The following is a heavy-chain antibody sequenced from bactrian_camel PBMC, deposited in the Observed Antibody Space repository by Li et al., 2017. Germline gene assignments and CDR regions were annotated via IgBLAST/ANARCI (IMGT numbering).Heavy chain of an antibody. CDR3: AADRGWGGGYCYTEADVFGY. V-gene: IGHV3S1*01. Sequence: VQLVESGGGSVQAGGSLTLSCAHSGITSRHYCVAWFRQAPGKEREGVAAFYTGGGGTDYADSVKGRFSISHDNAKNTLYLQMNSLKPEDTAMYYCAADRGWGGGYCYTEADVFGYWGQGTQVTVS. CDR2: FYTGGGGT. CDR1: GITSRHYC. D-gene: IGHD2*01. J-gene: IGHJ6*01.